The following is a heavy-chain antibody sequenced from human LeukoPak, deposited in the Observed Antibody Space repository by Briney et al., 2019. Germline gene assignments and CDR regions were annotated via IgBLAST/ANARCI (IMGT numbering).Heavy chain of an antibody. Sequence: GGSLRLSCAASGFTFNIYSMNWVRQAPGKGLEWVSYISSSGSTIYYADSAKGRLTISRDNAKNSLYLQMNSLRGEDTAVYYCARVNKGDYSSTWDYWGQGTLVTVSS. CDR3: ARVNKGDYSSTWDY. CDR2: ISSSGSTI. D-gene: IGHD6-13*01. J-gene: IGHJ4*02. V-gene: IGHV3-48*04. CDR1: GFTFNIYS.